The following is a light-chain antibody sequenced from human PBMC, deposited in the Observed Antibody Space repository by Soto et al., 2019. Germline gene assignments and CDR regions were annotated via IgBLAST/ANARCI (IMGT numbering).Light chain of an antibody. CDR2: GAS. CDR1: QSISGA. CDR3: QQYKNWPWT. V-gene: IGKV3-15*01. Sequence: IVMTQSPATLSVSPGGRSPLSCRASQSISGALAWYQKKPGQAPRLLIDGASTRATTFPARGSGIGSGTDGTLSISSLQSEDCAVYYCQQYKNWPWTFGQGTKVDIK. J-gene: IGKJ1*01.